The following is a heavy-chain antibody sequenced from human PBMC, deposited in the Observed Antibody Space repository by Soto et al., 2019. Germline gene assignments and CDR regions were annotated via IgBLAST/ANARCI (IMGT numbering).Heavy chain of an antibody. Sequence: GSLRLSCAASCFTVSSNYMTWVRQAPGKGLEWVSVLYSAGSAYYADSVRGRFSISRDNSKNTLYLQMDRLRAEDTAIYYCTSGVVPITYWGQGTLVTVSS. J-gene: IGHJ4*02. CDR2: LYSAGSA. D-gene: IGHD3-16*01. CDR1: CFTVSSNY. V-gene: IGHV3-53*01. CDR3: TSGVVPITY.